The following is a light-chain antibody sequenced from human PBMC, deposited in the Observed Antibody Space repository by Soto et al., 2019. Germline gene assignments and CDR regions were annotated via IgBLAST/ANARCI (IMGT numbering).Light chain of an antibody. CDR3: SSYTSDSTLV. Sequence: LTQPASVSVSPGQSIAISCTGTSTDVGGYNYVSWYQQHPGKAPKLMIYEVSNRPSGVSNRFSGAKSGNTASLTISGLKAEDEADYYCSSYTSDSTLVFGGGTKVTV. V-gene: IGLV2-14*01. CDR1: STDVGGYNY. CDR2: EVS. J-gene: IGLJ3*02.